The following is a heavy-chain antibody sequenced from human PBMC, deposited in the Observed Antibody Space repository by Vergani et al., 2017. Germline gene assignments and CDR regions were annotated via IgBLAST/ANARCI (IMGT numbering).Heavy chain of an antibody. CDR2: IVVGSGNT. J-gene: IGHJ4*02. Sequence: QMQLVQSGPEVKKPGTSVKVSCKASGFTFTSSAVQWVRQARGQRLEWIGWIVVGSGNTNYAQKFQERVTITRDMSTSTADMELSSLRSEDTAVYYCAALTYDGSGAGPGFDYWGQGTLVTVSS. D-gene: IGHD3-10*01. CDR1: GFTFTSSA. CDR3: AALTYDGSGAGPGFDY. V-gene: IGHV1-58*01.